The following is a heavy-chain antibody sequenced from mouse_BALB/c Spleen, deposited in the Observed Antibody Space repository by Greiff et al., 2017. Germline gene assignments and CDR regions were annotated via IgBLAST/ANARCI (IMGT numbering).Heavy chain of an antibody. J-gene: IGHJ4*01. D-gene: IGHD2-14*01. CDR2: IWAGGST. Sequence: VQLQESGPGLVAPSQSLSITCTVSGFSLTSYGVHWVRQPPGKGLEWLGVIWAGGSTNYNSALMSRLSISKDNSKSQVFLKMNSLQTDDTAMYYCARDRRYDGGYAMDYWGQGTSVTVSS. CDR3: ARDRRYDGGYAMDY. CDR1: GFSLTSYG. V-gene: IGHV2-9*02.